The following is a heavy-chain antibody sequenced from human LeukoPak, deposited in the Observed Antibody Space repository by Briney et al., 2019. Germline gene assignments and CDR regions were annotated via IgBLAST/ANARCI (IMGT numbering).Heavy chain of an antibody. V-gene: IGHV3-30*18. D-gene: IGHD3-16*01. CDR3: AKDRYSYAFEYFES. J-gene: IGHJ4*02. Sequence: PGGSLRLSCAASGFTFSSYGMHWVRQAPGKGLEWVAVISNDESKKYYADSVKGRLTISRDNSKNTLFLQVSSLRAEDTAVYYCAKDRYSYAFEYFESWGPGTLVTVSS. CDR2: ISNDESKK. CDR1: GFTFSSYG.